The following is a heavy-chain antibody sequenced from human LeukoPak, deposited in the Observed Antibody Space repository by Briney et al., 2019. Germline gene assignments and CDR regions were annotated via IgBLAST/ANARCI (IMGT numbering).Heavy chain of an antibody. CDR2: IYYSGST. CDR1: GGSISSNDYY. J-gene: IGHJ5*02. D-gene: IGHD7-27*01. CDR3: ARGLNWGSNWFDP. Sequence: SETLSLTCTVSGGSISSNDYYWSWIRQHPGKGLEWIGYIYYSGSTDYNPSLKSRVTISVDTSKNQFSLKLTSVTAADTAVYYCARGLNWGSNWFDPWGQGTLVTVSS. V-gene: IGHV4-31*03.